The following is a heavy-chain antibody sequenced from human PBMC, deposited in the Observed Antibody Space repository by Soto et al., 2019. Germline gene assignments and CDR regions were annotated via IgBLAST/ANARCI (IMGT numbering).Heavy chain of an antibody. Sequence: PGESLKISCKGSGDTFTNYWITWVRQMSGKSLEWIGRIETADSYTLYSPSFQGNVTISVDKSISTAYLKWSGLKASDTVMYYCASGRRHYDILSGSYYYYGLDVWGQGTTVTVSS. CDR3: ASGRRHYDILSGSYYYYGLDV. CDR2: IETADSYT. J-gene: IGHJ6*02. CDR1: GDTFTNYW. D-gene: IGHD3-9*01. V-gene: IGHV5-10-1*01.